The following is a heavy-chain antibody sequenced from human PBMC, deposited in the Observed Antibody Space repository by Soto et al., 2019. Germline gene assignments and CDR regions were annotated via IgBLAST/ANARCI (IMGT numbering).Heavy chain of an antibody. D-gene: IGHD4-4*01. CDR2: IYWDDDK. J-gene: IGHJ4*02. CDR3: AHRPVPYRQYFDY. CDR1: GFSLNTRGVG. V-gene: IGHV2-5*02. Sequence: QITLKESGPTLVKPTQTLTLTCTFSGFSLNTRGVGVGWIRQPPGKALEWLALIYWDDDKRYSPSLKSRLTITTDTSNNQVVLTMTNMDPVDTATYYCAHRPVPYRQYFDYWGQGTLVTVSS.